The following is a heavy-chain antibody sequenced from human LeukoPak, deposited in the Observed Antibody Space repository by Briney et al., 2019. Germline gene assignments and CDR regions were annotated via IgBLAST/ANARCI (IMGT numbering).Heavy chain of an antibody. CDR3: TTLGYHLDS. CDR1: GFDFGAYE. J-gene: IGHJ4*02. D-gene: IGHD3-22*01. V-gene: IGHV3-48*03. CDR2: FAGSDTTK. Sequence: GGSLRLPCAASGFDFGAYEMNWVRQAPGKGLEWVAYFAGSDTTKYYADSVRGRFTISRDNAKKSLYLQMNSLRAEDTALYYCTTLGYHLDSWGQGTLVTVSS.